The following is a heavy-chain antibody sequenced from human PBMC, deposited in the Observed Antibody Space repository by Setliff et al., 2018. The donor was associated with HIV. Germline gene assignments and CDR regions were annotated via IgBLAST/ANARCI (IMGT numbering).Heavy chain of an antibody. Sequence: SETLSLTCTVSGGLVTSLYWSWIRQPPGGGLEWIGYIYFTGSYYYNPSLKSRVTMSLDTSKNQFSLKLTSVTAADTAMYYCARQSAATPDWIAPWGQGTLVTVSA. CDR2: IYFTGSY. J-gene: IGHJ5*02. CDR1: GGLVTSLY. D-gene: IGHD2-15*01. V-gene: IGHV4-59*08. CDR3: ARQSAATPDWIAP.